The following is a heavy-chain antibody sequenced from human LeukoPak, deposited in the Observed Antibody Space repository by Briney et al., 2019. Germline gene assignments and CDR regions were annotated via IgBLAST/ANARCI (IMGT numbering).Heavy chain of an antibody. CDR1: GGSFSGYY. CDR3: ARMRSRYCSGGSCYYYGMDV. CDR2: INHSGST. V-gene: IGHV4-34*01. J-gene: IGHJ6*02. Sequence: SETLSLTCAVYGGSFSGYYWSWIRQPPGKGLEWIGEINHSGSTNYNPSLKSRVTISVDTSKNQFSLKLSSVTAADTPVYYCARMRSRYCSGGSCYYYGMDVWGQGTTVTVSS. D-gene: IGHD2-15*01.